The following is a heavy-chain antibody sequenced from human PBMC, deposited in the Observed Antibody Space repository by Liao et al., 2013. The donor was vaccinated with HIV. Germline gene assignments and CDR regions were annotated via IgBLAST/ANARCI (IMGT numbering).Heavy chain of an antibody. Sequence: QLQLQESGPGLVKPSETLSLSCTVSGGSIASYDWSWIRQPAGKALEWIGRIYSGGSTNYNPSLESRVTMSLDTSKKQFSLKLTSVTAADTAVYYCARVRSTLHFDYWGQGALVTVSS. CDR3: ARVRSTLHFDY. D-gene: IGHD3-16*01. CDR1: GGSIASYD. V-gene: IGHV4-4*07. CDR2: IYSGGST. J-gene: IGHJ4*02.